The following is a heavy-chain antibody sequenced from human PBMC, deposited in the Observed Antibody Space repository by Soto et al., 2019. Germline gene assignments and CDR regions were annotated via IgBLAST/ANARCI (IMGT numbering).Heavy chain of an antibody. D-gene: IGHD3-3*01. J-gene: IGHJ5*02. Sequence: GASVKVSCKVSGYTLTELSIHWVRQAPGEGLEWMGGFDLENGETIYAQRFQGRVTMTEESSADTPYMELSSLRSEDTAVYYCARDTGGPIFGVVTQAPGWFDPWGQGTLVTVSS. CDR1: GYTLTELS. CDR2: FDLENGET. CDR3: ARDTGGPIFGVVTQAPGWFDP. V-gene: IGHV1-24*01.